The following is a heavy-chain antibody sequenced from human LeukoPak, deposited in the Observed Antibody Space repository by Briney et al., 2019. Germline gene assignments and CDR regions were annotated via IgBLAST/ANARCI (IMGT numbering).Heavy chain of an antibody. CDR2: ISAYNGNT. CDR3: ARPENGYSYGYYIY. D-gene: IGHD5-18*01. V-gene: IGHV1-18*01. J-gene: IGHJ4*02. CDR1: GYTFTSYG. Sequence: ASVKVSCKASGYTFTSYGISWVRQAPGQGLEWMGWISAYNGNTNYAQKLQGRVTMTTDTSTSTAYMELRSLRSEDTAVYYCARPENGYSYGYYIYWGQGTLVTVSS.